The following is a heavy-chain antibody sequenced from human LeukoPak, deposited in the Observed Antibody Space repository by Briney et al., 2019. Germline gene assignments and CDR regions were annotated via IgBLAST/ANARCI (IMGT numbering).Heavy chain of an antibody. CDR3: ARDHLLFRQPPNWFDP. D-gene: IGHD1-14*01. V-gene: IGHV1-2*02. CDR2: INPDSGGT. CDR1: GYTFTDYY. J-gene: IGHJ5*02. Sequence: ASVKVSCKASGYTFTDYYMHWVRQAPGQGLEWMGWINPDSGGTKYAQKFQDRVTMTSDTSISTAYMELSRLRSDDTAVYYCARDHLLFRQPPNWFDPWGQGTLVTVSS.